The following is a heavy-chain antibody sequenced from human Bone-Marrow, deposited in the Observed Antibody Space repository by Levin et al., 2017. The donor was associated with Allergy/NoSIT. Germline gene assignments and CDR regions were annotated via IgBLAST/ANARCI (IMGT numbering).Heavy chain of an antibody. CDR3: ARQWGSGWYVPSSNFDY. CDR2: IYPGDSDT. Sequence: GESLKISCKGSGYSFTSYWIGWVRQMPGKGLEWMGIIYPGDSDTRYSPSFQGQVTISADKSISTAYLQWSSLKASDTAMYYCARQWGSGWYVPSSNFDYWGQGTLVTVSS. D-gene: IGHD6-19*01. CDR1: GYSFTSYW. J-gene: IGHJ4*02. V-gene: IGHV5-51*01.